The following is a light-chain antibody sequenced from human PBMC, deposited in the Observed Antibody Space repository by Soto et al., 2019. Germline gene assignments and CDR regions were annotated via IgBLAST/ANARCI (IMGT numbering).Light chain of an antibody. CDR3: AAWDDSLSGLV. CDR2: RNN. CDR1: SSNIGSNY. J-gene: IGLJ2*01. Sequence: QSVLTQPPSASGTPGQRVTISCSGSSSNIGSNYVYWYQQLPGTAPKLLIYRNNQRPSGVPARFSGSKSGTSASLAISGLRSEDEADYYCAAWDDSLSGLVFGGGTKLTV. V-gene: IGLV1-47*01.